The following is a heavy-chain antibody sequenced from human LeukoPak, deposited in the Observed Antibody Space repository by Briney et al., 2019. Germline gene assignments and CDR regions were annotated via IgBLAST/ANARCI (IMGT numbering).Heavy chain of an antibody. J-gene: IGHJ4*02. CDR3: ARDRNKGATVY. V-gene: IGHV3-7*01. CDR2: IGQDESEK. Sequence: PGGSLRLSCAASGFTFSTAWMSWVRQAPGKGREWVANIGQDESEKNHVDSMKGRFTISRDNAKNSLFLQMNSLRVEDTALYYCARDRNKGATVYWGQGTGVTVSS. D-gene: IGHD1-26*01. CDR1: GFTFSTAW.